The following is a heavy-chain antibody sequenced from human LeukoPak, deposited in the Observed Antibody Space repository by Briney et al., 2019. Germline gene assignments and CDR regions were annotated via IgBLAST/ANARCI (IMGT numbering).Heavy chain of an antibody. CDR3: TRASPPDYYYYGMDV. Sequence: GGSLRLSCTASGFTFGDYAMSWFRQAPGKGLEWVGFIRSKAYGGTTEYAASVKGRFTISRDDSKSIAYLQMNSLETEDTAVYYCTRASPPDYYYYGMDVWGQGTTVTVSS. J-gene: IGHJ6*02. CDR2: IRSKAYGGTT. CDR1: GFTFGDYA. V-gene: IGHV3-49*03.